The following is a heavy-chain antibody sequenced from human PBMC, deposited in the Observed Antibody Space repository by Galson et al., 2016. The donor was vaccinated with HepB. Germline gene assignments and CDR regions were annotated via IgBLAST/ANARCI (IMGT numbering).Heavy chain of an antibody. V-gene: IGHV3-30*04. Sequence: SLRLSCAASGFTFSSSAMHWVRQAPGKGLAWVAVISKDGRNKYYADSVGGRFTVSRDNSNNTLFLQMNTLRAEDTAVYYCARRGPRHGRAPRHGDYDYFDSGGQGTLVTISS. D-gene: IGHD4-17*01. CDR2: ISKDGRNK. J-gene: IGHJ4*02. CDR3: ARRGPRHGRAPRHGDYDYFDS. CDR1: GFTFSSSA.